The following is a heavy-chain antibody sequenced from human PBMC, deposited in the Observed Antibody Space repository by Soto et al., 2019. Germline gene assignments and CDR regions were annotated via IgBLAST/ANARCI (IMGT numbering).Heavy chain of an antibody. D-gene: IGHD6-13*01. V-gene: IGHV1-69*01. CDR1: GGTLSRSA. CDR2: IIPIFGPA. CDR3: GTGSSWTKVES. Sequence: QVQLVQSGAEVKKPGSSVKVSCKASGGTLSRSAISWVRQAPGQGLEWTGGIIPIFGPAIYAQKFRGRVSIIADESTRTAYMEMSSLRSEDTAVYYCGTGSSWTKVESWGQGTLVTVSS. J-gene: IGHJ4*02.